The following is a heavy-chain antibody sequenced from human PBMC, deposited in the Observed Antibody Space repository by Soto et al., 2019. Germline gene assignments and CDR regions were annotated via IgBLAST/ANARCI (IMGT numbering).Heavy chain of an antibody. CDR1: GFTFSSYG. CDR2: ISYDGSNK. CDR3: AKETGIAGY. Sequence: QVQLVESGGGVVQPGRSLRLSCAASGFTFSSYGMHWVRQAPGEGLEWVAVISYDGSNKYYADSVKGRFTISRDNSKNPLYRKMDSLRAEDTAGYYCAKETGIAGYWGQGTLVTVSS. V-gene: IGHV3-30*18. J-gene: IGHJ4*02. D-gene: IGHD6-13*01.